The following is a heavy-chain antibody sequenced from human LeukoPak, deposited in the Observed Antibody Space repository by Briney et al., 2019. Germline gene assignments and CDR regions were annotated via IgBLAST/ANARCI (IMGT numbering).Heavy chain of an antibody. V-gene: IGHV1-24*01. D-gene: IGHD6-19*01. CDR1: GYTLTELS. CDR2: FDPEDGET. Sequence: ASVKVPCKVSGYTLTELSMHWVRQAPGKGLEWMGGFDPEDGETIYAQKFQGRVTMTEDTSTDTAYMELSSLRSEDTAVYYCATSGWYSHTYYYYGMDVWGQGTTVTVSS. CDR3: ATSGWYSHTYYYYGMDV. J-gene: IGHJ6*02.